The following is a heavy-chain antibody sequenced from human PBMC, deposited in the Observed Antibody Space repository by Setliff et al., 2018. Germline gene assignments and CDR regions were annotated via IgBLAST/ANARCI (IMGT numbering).Heavy chain of an antibody. CDR1: GGFIRDYY. CDR2: IYYRGTT. D-gene: IGHD1-26*01. J-gene: IGHJ4*02. Sequence: SETLSLTCTVSGGFIRDYYWNWIRQSPGKGLEWIGYIYYRGTTNYNSSLKSRVTISIDMSKNQFSLKLSFVTAADTAVYYCARHPSSGSYYGGSIFYFDDWGPGILVTVPQ. V-gene: IGHV4-59*08. CDR3: ARHPSSGSYYGGSIFYFDD.